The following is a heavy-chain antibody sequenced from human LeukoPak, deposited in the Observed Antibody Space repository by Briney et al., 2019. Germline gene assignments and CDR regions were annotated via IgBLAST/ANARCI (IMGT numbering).Heavy chain of an antibody. Sequence: PGRSLRLSCAASGFTFSSYGMHWVRQAPGKGLEWVAVISYDGSNKYYADSVKGRFTISRDNSKNTLYLQMNSLRAEDTAVYYCARDQVGATDYGMDVWGQGTTVTVSS. CDR3: ARDQVGATDYGMDV. V-gene: IGHV3-30*03. J-gene: IGHJ6*02. CDR2: ISYDGSNK. D-gene: IGHD1-26*01. CDR1: GFTFSSYG.